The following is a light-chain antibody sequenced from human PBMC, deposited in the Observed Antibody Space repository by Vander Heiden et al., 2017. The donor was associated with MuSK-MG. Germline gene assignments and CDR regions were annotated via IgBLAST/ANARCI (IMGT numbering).Light chain of an antibody. CDR3: QQYDKSPPFP. CDR2: GVS. Sequence: EIVLTQSPGTLSLSPGERATLSCRTSQSVGGNYLGWYQQKPGQAPRLLIYGVSTRATGIPDRFSGSGSGTDFSLTISRLEPEDFAVYYCQQYDKSPPFPFGQGTKLEIK. CDR1: QSVGGNY. V-gene: IGKV3-20*01. J-gene: IGKJ2*01.